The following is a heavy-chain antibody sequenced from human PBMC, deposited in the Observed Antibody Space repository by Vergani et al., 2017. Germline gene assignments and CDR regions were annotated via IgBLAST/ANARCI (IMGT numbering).Heavy chain of an antibody. Sequence: QVQLVHSGAEVKKPGSSVKVSCKASGGTFSSYTISWVRQAPGQGLEWMGRIIPILGIANYAQKFQGRVTITAGKSTSTAYMELSSLRAEDTAVYYCARDCGPGVRFLEWPEGPFDYWGQGTLVTVSS. V-gene: IGHV1-69*04. CDR1: GGTFSSYT. CDR2: IIPILGIA. CDR3: ARDCGPGVRFLEWPEGPFDY. D-gene: IGHD3-3*01. J-gene: IGHJ4*02.